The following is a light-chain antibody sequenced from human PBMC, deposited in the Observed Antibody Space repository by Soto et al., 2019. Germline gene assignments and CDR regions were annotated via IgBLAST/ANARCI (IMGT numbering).Light chain of an antibody. Sequence: EIVLTQSPATLSLSPGERATLSCRASQSVSSYLAWYQQKPGQAPRLLIYDASNRATGIPARSSGSGSGTDFTLTISSLEPEDFAVYYCLQRSNWPRTFGQGTKVDIK. V-gene: IGKV3-11*01. CDR2: DAS. CDR1: QSVSSY. CDR3: LQRSNWPRT. J-gene: IGKJ1*01.